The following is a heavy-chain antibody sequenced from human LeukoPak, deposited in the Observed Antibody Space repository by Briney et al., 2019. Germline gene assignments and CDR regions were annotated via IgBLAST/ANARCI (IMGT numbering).Heavy chain of an antibody. CDR1: EFTFSSYE. V-gene: IGHV3-48*03. Sequence: GGSLRLSCAASEFTFSSYEMNWVRQAPGKGLEWVSYISTSGSTIYYADSVKGRFTISRDNAKNSLYLQMNSLRADDTGVYYCARTEKNWSYFDNWGQGTLVTVSS. D-gene: IGHD1-1*01. CDR3: ARTEKNWSYFDN. J-gene: IGHJ4*02. CDR2: ISTSGSTI.